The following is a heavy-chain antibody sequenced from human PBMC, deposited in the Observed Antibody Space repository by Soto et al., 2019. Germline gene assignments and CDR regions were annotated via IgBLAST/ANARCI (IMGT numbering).Heavy chain of an antibody. CDR2: IYYSGST. CDR3: AGERGNYHFDY. Sequence: NPSETLSLTCTVSGGSISSYYWSWIRQPPGKGLEWIGYIYYSGSTNYNPSLKSRVTISVDTSKNQFSLKLSSVTAADTAVYYCAGERGNYHFDYWGQGTLVTVSS. J-gene: IGHJ4*02. D-gene: IGHD1-7*01. CDR1: GGSISSYY. V-gene: IGHV4-59*01.